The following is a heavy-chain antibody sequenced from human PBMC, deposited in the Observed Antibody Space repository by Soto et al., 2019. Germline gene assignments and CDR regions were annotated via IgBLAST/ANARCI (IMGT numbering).Heavy chain of an antibody. CDR2: INHSGST. CDR3: ARAGFWSGYSSSLRRNWFDP. D-gene: IGHD3-3*01. Sequence: PSETLSLTCAVYGGSFSGYYWSWIRQPPGKGLEWIGEINHSGSTNYNPSLKSRVTISVDTSKNQFSLKLSSVTAADTAVYYCARAGFWSGYSSSLRRNWFDPWGQGTLVTVS. J-gene: IGHJ5*02. V-gene: IGHV4-34*01. CDR1: GGSFSGYY.